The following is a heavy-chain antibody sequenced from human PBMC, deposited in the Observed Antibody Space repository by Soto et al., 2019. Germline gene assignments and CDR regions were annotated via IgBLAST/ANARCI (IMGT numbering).Heavy chain of an antibody. J-gene: IGHJ6*02. CDR2: IVVGSGNT. CDR3: AAGEVLRYFGLYYGMDV. D-gene: IGHD3-9*01. Sequence: QMQLVQSGPEVKKPGTSVKVSCKASGFTFTISAMQWVRQARGQRLEWIGWIVVGSGNTNYAQKFQERVTITRDMSTSTAYMELSSLRSEDTAVYYCAAGEVLRYFGLYYGMDVWGQGTTVTVSS. V-gene: IGHV1-58*02. CDR1: GFTFTISA.